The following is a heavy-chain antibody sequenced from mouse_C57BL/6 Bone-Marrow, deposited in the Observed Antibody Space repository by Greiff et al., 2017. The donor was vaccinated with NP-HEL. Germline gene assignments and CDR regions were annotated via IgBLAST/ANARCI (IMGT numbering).Heavy chain of an antibody. Sequence: VQLQQSGPELVKPGASVKISCKASGYSFTDYNMNWVKQSNGKSLEWIGVINPNYGTTSYNQKFKGKATLTVDQSSSTAYMQLNSLTSEDSAVYYCASSPSITTVVGPSAYWGQGTLVTVSA. J-gene: IGHJ3*01. D-gene: IGHD1-1*01. CDR1: GYSFTDYN. CDR3: ASSPSITTVVGPSAY. CDR2: INPNYGTT. V-gene: IGHV1-39*01.